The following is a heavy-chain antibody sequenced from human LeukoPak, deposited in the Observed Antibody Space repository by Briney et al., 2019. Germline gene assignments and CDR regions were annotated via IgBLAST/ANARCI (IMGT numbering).Heavy chain of an antibody. CDR1: GFTFSSYS. J-gene: IGHJ3*02. Sequence: PGGSLRLSCAASGFTFSSYSMNWVRQAPGKGPEWVSSISSSSSYIYYADSVRGRFTISRDNAKNSLYLQMNSLRAEDTAVYYCARTMPQSSGWYCAFDIWGQGTMVTVSS. D-gene: IGHD6-19*01. CDR3: ARTMPQSSGWYCAFDI. V-gene: IGHV3-21*01. CDR2: ISSSSSYI.